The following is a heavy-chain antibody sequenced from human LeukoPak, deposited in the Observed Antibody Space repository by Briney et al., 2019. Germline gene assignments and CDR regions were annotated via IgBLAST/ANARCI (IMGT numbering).Heavy chain of an antibody. CDR3: ARDLRAHNWNYPAFDS. CDR2: ISYDGSNK. V-gene: IGHV3-30*03. J-gene: IGHJ3*02. Sequence: PGGSLRLSCAASGFTFSSYWMSWVRQAPGKGLEWVAIISYDGSNKYYADSVKGRFTISRDNSKNTLYLQMNSLRPEDTAMYYCARDLRAHNWNYPAFDSRGQGTMVTVSS. CDR1: GFTFSSYW. D-gene: IGHD1-7*01.